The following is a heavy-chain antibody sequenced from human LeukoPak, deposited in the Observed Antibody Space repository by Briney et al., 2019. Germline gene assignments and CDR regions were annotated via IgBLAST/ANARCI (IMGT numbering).Heavy chain of an antibody. V-gene: IGHV3-53*05. CDR1: GFTVSSDY. Sequence: GGSLRLSCAASGFTVSSDYMSWVRQAPGKGLEWVSVIYSGGSTYYAVSVKGRFTISRDKCKNTVYLQMNSLRFEGTAMYYCARNWFDLWGQGTLVTVSS. CDR2: IYSGGST. CDR3: ARNWFDL. J-gene: IGHJ5*02.